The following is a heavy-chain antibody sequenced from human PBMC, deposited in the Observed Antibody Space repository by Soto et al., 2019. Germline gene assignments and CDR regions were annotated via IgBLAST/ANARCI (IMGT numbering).Heavy chain of an antibody. J-gene: IGHJ6*02. CDR1: GFTFSSYG. D-gene: IGHD5-18*01. CDR3: AKALAGRTAQFYYYYGMDV. V-gene: IGHV3-30*18. Sequence: LRLSCAASGFTFSSYGMHWVRQAPGKGLEWVAVISYDGSNKYYADSVKGRFTISRDNSKNTLYLQMNSLRAEDTAVYYCAKALAGRTAQFYYYYGMDVWGQGTTVTVSS. CDR2: ISYDGSNK.